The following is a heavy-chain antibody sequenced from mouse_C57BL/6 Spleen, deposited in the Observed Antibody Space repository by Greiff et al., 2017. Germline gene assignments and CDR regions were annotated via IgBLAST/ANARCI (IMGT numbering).Heavy chain of an antibody. Sequence: QVQLQQSGAELVRPGASVTLSCKASGYTFTDYEMHWVKQTPVHGLEWIGAIDPETGGTAYNQKFKGKAILTADKSSSTAYMELRRLTSEDSAVYYCTTRYVPAWFAYWGQGTLVTVSA. CDR1: GYTFTDYE. CDR2: IDPETGGT. CDR3: TTRYVPAWFAY. V-gene: IGHV1-15*01. J-gene: IGHJ3*01. D-gene: IGHD1-1*01.